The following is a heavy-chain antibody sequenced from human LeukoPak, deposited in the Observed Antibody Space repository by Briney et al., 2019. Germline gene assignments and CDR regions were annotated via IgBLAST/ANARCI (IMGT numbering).Heavy chain of an antibody. J-gene: IGHJ4*02. Sequence: PSETLSLTCTVSGGSISSSSYYWGWIRQPPGKGLEWIGSIYYSGSTYYNPSLKSRVTISVDTSKNQFSLKLSSVTAADTAVYYCARGFVGYYFDYWGQGTLVTVSS. V-gene: IGHV4-39*07. CDR3: ARGFVGYYFDY. CDR1: GGSISSSSYY. CDR2: IYYSGST.